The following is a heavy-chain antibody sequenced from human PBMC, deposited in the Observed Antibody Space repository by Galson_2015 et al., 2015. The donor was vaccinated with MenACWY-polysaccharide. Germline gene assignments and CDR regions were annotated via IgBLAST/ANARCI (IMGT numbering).Heavy chain of an antibody. CDR2: IKQDGSEK. CDR3: ARILYY. CDR1: GFIISGYW. J-gene: IGHJ4*02. Sequence: SLRLSCAASGFIISGYWMTRVRQAPGKGLEWVANIKQDGSEKNYVGSVKGRFTISRDNAKNTLYLQMNSLRVEDTAVYYCARILYYWGQGTLVTVSP. V-gene: IGHV3-7*01.